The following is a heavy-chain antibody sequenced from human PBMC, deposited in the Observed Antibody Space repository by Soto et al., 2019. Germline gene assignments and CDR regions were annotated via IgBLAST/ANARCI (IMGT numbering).Heavy chain of an antibody. Sequence: EVQLLESGGGLVQPGGSLRLSCAASGFTFSNYAMNWVRQAPGKGLEWVSTINSSGGSTTYADSMKGRFTISRDNSEKAMSVQVNSLRAEDTAVYFCAMGTYGAPVDYRGQGTLVTVSS. V-gene: IGHV3-23*01. CDR2: INSSGGST. D-gene: IGHD4-17*01. CDR3: AMGTYGAPVDY. CDR1: GFTFSNYA. J-gene: IGHJ4*02.